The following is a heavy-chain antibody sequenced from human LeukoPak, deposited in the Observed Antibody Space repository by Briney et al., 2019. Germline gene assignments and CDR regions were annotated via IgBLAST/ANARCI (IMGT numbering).Heavy chain of an antibody. CDR1: GFTFSSYG. V-gene: IGHV3-30*02. CDR3: ARDGKGTSSSWPLQFDY. CDR2: IRSDGTNK. D-gene: IGHD6-13*01. J-gene: IGHJ4*02. Sequence: GGSLRLSCAASGFTFSSYGIHWVRQAPGKGLDWVAFIRSDGTNKYYADSVKGRFTISRDNSKNTLYLQVNSLRREDTAVYYCARDGKGTSSSWPLQFDYWGQGTLVTVSS.